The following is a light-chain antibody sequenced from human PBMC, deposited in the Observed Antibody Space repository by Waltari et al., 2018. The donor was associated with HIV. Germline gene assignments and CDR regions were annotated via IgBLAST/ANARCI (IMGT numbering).Light chain of an antibody. J-gene: IGLJ2*01. Sequence: QSALTQPASVSGSPGQSITICCTGTFSDVGSYNLVSWDQKHPGEAPKIMIYEVTKRPSGFSSRFCGAKFDNTASRTIYWLQAENEADYYCCSYAGSRSHVVFGGGTKRTVL. CDR3: CSYAGSRSHVV. CDR1: FSDVGSYNL. V-gene: IGLV2-23*02. CDR2: EVT.